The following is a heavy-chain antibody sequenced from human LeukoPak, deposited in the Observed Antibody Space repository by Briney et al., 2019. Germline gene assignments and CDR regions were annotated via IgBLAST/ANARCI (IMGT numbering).Heavy chain of an antibody. V-gene: IGHV4-59*01. D-gene: IGHD3-22*01. CDR3: ASGGGGYRQPLDY. CDR2: IYYSGST. CDR1: GGSISTYY. Sequence: LETLSLTCTVSGGSISTYYWSWIRQPPGKGLEWIGYIYYSGSTNYNPSLKSRVTISVDTSKNQFSLKLSSVTPADTAVYYCASGGGGYRQPLDYWGQGTLVTVSS. J-gene: IGHJ4*02.